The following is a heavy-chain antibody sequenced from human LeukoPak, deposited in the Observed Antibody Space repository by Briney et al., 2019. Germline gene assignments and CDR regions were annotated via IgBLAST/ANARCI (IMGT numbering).Heavy chain of an antibody. CDR3: ARVARYSSSWYWFDP. D-gene: IGHD6-13*01. J-gene: IGHJ5*02. Sequence: SETLSLTCTVSGGSISSGDYYWSWIRQLPGKGLEWIGYIYYSGSTYYNPSLKSRVTISVDTSKNQFSLNLSSVTAADTAVYYCARVARYSSSWYWFDPWGQGILVTVSS. CDR1: GGSISSGDYY. CDR2: IYYSGST. V-gene: IGHV4-31*03.